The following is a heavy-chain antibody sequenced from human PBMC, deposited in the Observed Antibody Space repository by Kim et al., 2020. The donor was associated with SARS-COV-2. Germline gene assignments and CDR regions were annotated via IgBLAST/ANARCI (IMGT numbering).Heavy chain of an antibody. D-gene: IGHD3-16*01. CDR3: ARGRRPNVPLFGPPLARGPFYY. Sequence: ASVKVSCKASGYTFTSYAMHWVRQAPGQRLEWMGWINAGNGNTKYSQKFQGRVTITRDTSASTAYMELSSLRSEDTAVYYCARGRRPNVPLFGPPLARGPFYYWGQGTLVTVSS. CDR2: INAGNGNT. CDR1: GYTFTSYA. V-gene: IGHV1-3*01. J-gene: IGHJ4*02.